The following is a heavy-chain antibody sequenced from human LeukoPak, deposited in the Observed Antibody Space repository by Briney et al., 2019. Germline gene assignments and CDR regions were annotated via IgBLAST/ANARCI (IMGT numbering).Heavy chain of an antibody. CDR2: IYTSGST. D-gene: IGHD2-2*01. CDR1: GGSISSYY. Sequence: SETLSLTCTVSGGSISSYYWSWIRQPAGKGLEWIGRIYTSGSTNYNPSLKSRVTMSVDTSKNQFSLKLSSVTAADTAVYYCARGEDIVVVPAAQNWFDPWGQGTLVIVSS. J-gene: IGHJ5*02. CDR3: ARGEDIVVVPAAQNWFDP. V-gene: IGHV4-4*07.